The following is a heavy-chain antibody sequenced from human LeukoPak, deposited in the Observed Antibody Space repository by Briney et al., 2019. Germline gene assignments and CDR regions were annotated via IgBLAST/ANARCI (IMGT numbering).Heavy chain of an antibody. CDR1: GVTFSTAW. Sequence: GGSLRLSCAGSGVTFSTAWMSWVRQAPGRGLEWLARIRSQSDGGITDYAAPVKGRFTISRDDSKNTLFLEINRLKTEDTAIYYCTRGHFDWGQGTQVTVSS. V-gene: IGHV3-15*01. J-gene: IGHJ1*01. CDR3: TRGHFD. D-gene: IGHD2/OR15-2a*01. CDR2: IRSQSDGGIT.